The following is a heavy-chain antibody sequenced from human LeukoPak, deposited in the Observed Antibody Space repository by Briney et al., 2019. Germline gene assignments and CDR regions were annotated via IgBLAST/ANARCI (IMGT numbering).Heavy chain of an antibody. CDR1: GFTFSDYY. Sequence: GGTLRPSCAASGFTFSDYYMSWIRQAPGKGLEWVSYISSGGTSIYYADSVKGRFTISRDNAKNSLYLQMNSLRAEDTAVYYCAKGGGHTSGWFDSWGQGSLVTVSS. V-gene: IGHV3-11*01. CDR3: AKGGGHTSGWFDS. D-gene: IGHD6-19*01. CDR2: ISSGGTSI. J-gene: IGHJ5*01.